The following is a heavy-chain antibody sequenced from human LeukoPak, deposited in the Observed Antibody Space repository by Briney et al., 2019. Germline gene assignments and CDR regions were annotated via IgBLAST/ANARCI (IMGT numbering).Heavy chain of an antibody. CDR2: ISGSGGST. J-gene: IGHJ4*02. CDR3: ASSRYDSSGYYGIIGY. Sequence: PGGSLRLSCAASGFTFSSYAMSWVRQAPGKGLEWVSAISGSGGSTYYADSVKGRFTISRDNAKNSLYLQMNSLRAEYTALYYCASSRYDSSGYYGIIGYWGQGTLVTVSS. D-gene: IGHD3-22*01. V-gene: IGHV3-23*01. CDR1: GFTFSSYA.